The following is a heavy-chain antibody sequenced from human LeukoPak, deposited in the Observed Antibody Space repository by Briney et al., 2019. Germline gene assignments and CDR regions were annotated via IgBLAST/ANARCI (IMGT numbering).Heavy chain of an antibody. Sequence: GGSLRLSCTASGFTFSSYWMTWVRQAPGKGLEWVANIKEDGSEKYYVDSVKGRFTISRDNAKNSLYLQMNSLRAEDTAVYYWARVPSSPRVSFDYGGQGTLVTVSS. J-gene: IGHJ4*02. CDR3: ARVPSSPRVSFDY. CDR2: IKEDGSEK. CDR1: GFTFSSYW. V-gene: IGHV3-7*01.